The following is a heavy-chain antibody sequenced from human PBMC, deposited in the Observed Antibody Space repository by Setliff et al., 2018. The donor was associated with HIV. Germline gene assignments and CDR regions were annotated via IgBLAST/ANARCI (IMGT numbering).Heavy chain of an antibody. V-gene: IGHV4-39*01. CDR2: IYYSGST. CDR3: ARSITMITPGLYYYYYYMDV. J-gene: IGHJ6*03. CDR1: GGSISSSSYY. D-gene: IGHD3-22*01. Sequence: PSETLSLTCTVSGGSISSSSYYWGWIRQPPGKGLEWIGSIYYSGSTYYNPSLKSRVTISVDTSKNQFSLKLSSVTAADTAVYYCARSITMITPGLYYYYYYMDVWGKGTTVTVSS.